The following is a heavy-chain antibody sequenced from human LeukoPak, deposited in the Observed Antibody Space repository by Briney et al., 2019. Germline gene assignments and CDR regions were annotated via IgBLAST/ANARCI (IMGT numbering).Heavy chain of an antibody. CDR1: GHTFTSYY. CDR2: INPSGGST. CDR3: ARDGRGGGGDCFGWFDP. J-gene: IGHJ5*02. D-gene: IGHD2-21*02. Sequence: ASVKVSCKASGHTFTSYYMHWVRQAPGQGLEWMGIINPSGGSTSYAQKFQGRVTMTRDTSTSTVYMELSSLRSEDTAVYYCARDGRGGGGDCFGWFDPWGQGTLVTVSS. V-gene: IGHV1-46*01.